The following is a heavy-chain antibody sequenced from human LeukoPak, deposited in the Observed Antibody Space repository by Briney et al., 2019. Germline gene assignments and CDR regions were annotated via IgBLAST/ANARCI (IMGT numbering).Heavy chain of an antibody. CDR1: GGSISSSSYY. CDR2: IYYSGST. J-gene: IGHJ6*03. D-gene: IGHD4-17*01. V-gene: IGHV4-39*01. Sequence: SETLSLTCTVSGGSISSSSYYWGWIRQPPGKGLEWIASIYYSGSTYYNPSLKSRVTISVDTSKNQFSLKLSSVTAADTAVYYCARHRGDYGDSSHTPLYYYYYMDVWGKGTTVTVSS. CDR3: ARHRGDYGDSSHTPLYYYYYMDV.